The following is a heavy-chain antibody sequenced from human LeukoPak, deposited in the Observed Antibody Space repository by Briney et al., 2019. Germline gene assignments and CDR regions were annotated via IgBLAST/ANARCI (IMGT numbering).Heavy chain of an antibody. D-gene: IGHD6-13*01. CDR1: GGSISSYY. CDR2: IYYSGST. CDR3: ARGRPTTSIAAAGVNWFDP. J-gene: IGHJ5*02. V-gene: IGHV4-59*01. Sequence: SETLSLTCTVSGGSISSYYWSWIRQPPGKGLEWIGYIYYSGSTNYNPSLKSRVTISVDTSKNQFSLKLSSVTAADTAVYYCARGRPTTSIAAAGVNWFDPWGQGTLVTVSS.